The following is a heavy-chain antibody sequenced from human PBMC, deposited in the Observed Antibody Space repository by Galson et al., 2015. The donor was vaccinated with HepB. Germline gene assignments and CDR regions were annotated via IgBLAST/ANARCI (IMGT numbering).Heavy chain of an antibody. CDR3: ARSVTTALGMNY. D-gene: IGHD3-16*01. V-gene: IGHV3-66*01. J-gene: IGHJ4*02. CDR2: IYSGGLT. Sequence: SLRLSCAASGFTVSTDYMSWVRQAPGKGLEWVSIIYSGGLTYYADSVKGRFTISRDNSKNILYLQMNSLRDEDTAIYYCARSVTTALGMNYWGQGTLVTVSS. CDR1: GFTVSTDY.